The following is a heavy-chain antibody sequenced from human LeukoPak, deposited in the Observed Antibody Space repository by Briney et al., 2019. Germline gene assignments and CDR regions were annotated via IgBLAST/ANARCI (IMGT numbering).Heavy chain of an antibody. J-gene: IGHJ4*02. V-gene: IGHV4-59*08. Sequence: KPSETLSLTCTVSGASISSYYWSWIRQPPGKGLEWIGYIFYSGSTNYNPSLKSRVTISVDTSKNQFSLKLTSVTAADTAVYYCARGGTMTTVPLWGQGTLVTVSS. CDR2: IFYSGST. D-gene: IGHD4-17*01. CDR3: ARGGTMTTVPL. CDR1: GASISSYY.